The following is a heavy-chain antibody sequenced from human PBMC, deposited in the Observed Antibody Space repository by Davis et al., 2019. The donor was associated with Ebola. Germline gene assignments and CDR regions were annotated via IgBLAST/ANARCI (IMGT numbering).Heavy chain of an antibody. CDR2: INHSGST. V-gene: IGHV4-34*01. CDR1: GGSFSGYY. J-gene: IGHJ4*02. CDR3: ARRPTVTTGAHFDY. D-gene: IGHD4-17*01. Sequence: SETLSLTCAVYGGSFSGYYWSWIRQPPGKGLEWIGEINHSGSTNYNPSLKSRVTISVDTSKNQFSLKLSSVTAADTAVYYCARRPTVTTGAHFDYWGQGTLVTVSS.